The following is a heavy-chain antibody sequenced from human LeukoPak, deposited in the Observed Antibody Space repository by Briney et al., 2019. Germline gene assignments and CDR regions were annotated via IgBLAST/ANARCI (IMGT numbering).Heavy chain of an antibody. CDR2: IKQDGSEK. Sequence: GGSLRLSCAASGFTFSSYWMSWVRQAPGKGLEWVANIKQDGSEKYHVDSVKGRFTISRDNAKNSLYLQMNSLRAEDAAVYYCARFSIVGATTVDHWGQGTLVTVSS. J-gene: IGHJ5*02. V-gene: IGHV3-7*04. CDR1: GFTFSSYW. D-gene: IGHD1-26*01. CDR3: ARFSIVGATTVDH.